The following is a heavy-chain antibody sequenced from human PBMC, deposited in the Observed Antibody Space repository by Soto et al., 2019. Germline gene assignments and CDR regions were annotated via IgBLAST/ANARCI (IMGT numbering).Heavy chain of an antibody. J-gene: IGHJ6*02. D-gene: IGHD6-6*01. Sequence: SLRLSCAASGFTFSDYYMSWIRQAPGKGLEWVSYISSSGSAIYYADSVKGRFTISRDNAKNSLYLQMNSLRAEDTAVYYCARDLLGSSSPIYYYYYGMDVWGQGTTVTGSS. CDR2: ISSSGSAI. CDR1: GFTFSDYY. CDR3: ARDLLGSSSPIYYYYYGMDV. V-gene: IGHV3-11*01.